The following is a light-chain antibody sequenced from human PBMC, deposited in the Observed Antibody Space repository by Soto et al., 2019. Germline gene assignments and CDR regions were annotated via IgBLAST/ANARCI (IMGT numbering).Light chain of an antibody. CDR2: DAS. V-gene: IGKV3-11*01. CDR1: QSVSSY. J-gene: IGKJ5*01. CDR3: QQRSNWPPIT. Sequence: EIVLTQYPATLSLSPGERANLSCRASQSVSSYLAWYQQKPGQAPRLLIYDASNRATGIPARFSGSGSGTDFTLTISSLEPEDFAVYYCQQRSNWPPIT.